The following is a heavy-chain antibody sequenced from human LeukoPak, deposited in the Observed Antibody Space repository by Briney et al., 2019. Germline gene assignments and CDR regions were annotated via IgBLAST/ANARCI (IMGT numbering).Heavy chain of an antibody. CDR3: AKDDNWRGSYNYYYMDV. Sequence: PGRSLRLSCAASGVNFGSYGMHWVRQAPGKGLKWVAVIWYDGSSEQYADSVKGRFTISRDNSRDTLYLQMNSLRAEDTAVYYCAKDDNWRGSYNYYYMDVWGKGTSVTVSS. CDR2: IWYDGSSE. V-gene: IGHV3-33*06. J-gene: IGHJ6*03. CDR1: GVNFGSYG. D-gene: IGHD3-3*01.